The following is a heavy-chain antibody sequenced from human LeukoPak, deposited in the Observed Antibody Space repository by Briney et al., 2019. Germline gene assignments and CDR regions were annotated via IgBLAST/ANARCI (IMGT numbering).Heavy chain of an antibody. Sequence: GGSLRLSCSASGFTFSSYAMNWVRQAPGKGLEYVSAITSNGGSTYYADSVKGRFTISRDNSKNTLYLQMSSLRAEDTAVYYCARDPLSARQTGYFDLWGRGTLVTVSS. CDR3: ARDPLSARQTGYFDL. CDR2: ITSNGGST. V-gene: IGHV3-64D*06. J-gene: IGHJ2*01. CDR1: GFTFSSYA. D-gene: IGHD3-16*02.